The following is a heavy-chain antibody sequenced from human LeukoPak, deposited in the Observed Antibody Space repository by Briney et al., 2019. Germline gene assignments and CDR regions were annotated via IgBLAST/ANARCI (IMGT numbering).Heavy chain of an antibody. CDR1: GFTFSSYA. CDR3: ARDTTRGGTVGTYYYYGMDV. Sequence: QAGGSLRLSCAASGFTFSSYAMSWVRQAPGKGLEWVSVIYSGGSTYYADSVKGRFTISRDNSKSTLYLQMNSLRAEDTAVYYCARDTTRGGTVGTYYYYGMDVWGQGTTVTVSS. D-gene: IGHD1-26*01. V-gene: IGHV3-53*01. CDR2: IYSGGST. J-gene: IGHJ6*02.